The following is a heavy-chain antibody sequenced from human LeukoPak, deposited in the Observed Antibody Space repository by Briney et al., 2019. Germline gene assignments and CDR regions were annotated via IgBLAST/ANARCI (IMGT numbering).Heavy chain of an antibody. CDR2: IIPIFGTA. J-gene: IGHJ4*02. D-gene: IGHD2-21*02. CDR1: GGTFSSYA. CDR3: ARDAGLAYCGGDCYDREFYFDY. Sequence: SVKVSCKASGGTFSSYAISWVRQAPGQGLEWMGGIIPIFGTANYAQKFQGRVTITADESTSTAYMELSSLRSEDTAVYYCARDAGLAYCGGDCYDREFYFDYWGQGTLVTVSS. V-gene: IGHV1-69*01.